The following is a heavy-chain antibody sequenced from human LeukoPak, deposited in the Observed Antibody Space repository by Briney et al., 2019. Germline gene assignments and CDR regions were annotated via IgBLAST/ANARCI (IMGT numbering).Heavy chain of an antibody. D-gene: IGHD6-13*01. V-gene: IGHV4-34*10. J-gene: IGHJ5*02. Sequence: SETLSLTCAVYGGSFSGYYWSWIRRPPGKGLEWIGYIHHSGGANYNPSLKSRVTMSVDTSNNQLSLKLSSVSAADTAIYYCATVREALGAAGTWFDPWGHGTLVTVSS. CDR2: IHHSGGA. CDR3: ATVREALGAAGTWFDP. CDR1: GGSFSGYY.